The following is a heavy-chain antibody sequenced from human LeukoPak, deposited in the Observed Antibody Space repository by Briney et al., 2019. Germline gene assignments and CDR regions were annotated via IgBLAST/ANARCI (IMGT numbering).Heavy chain of an antibody. CDR2: VYHSGST. V-gene: IGHV4-4*02. CDR1: DDSISSSNW. CDR3: ARAARQWRVFDY. Sequence: SETLSLTCAVSDDSISSSNWWLWVRQPPGKGLEWIGEVYHSGSTNYNPSLKSRVTISVDKSKNQFSLKLKSVTAADTAVYYCARAARQWRVFDYWGQGTLVTVSS. J-gene: IGHJ4*02. D-gene: IGHD6-19*01.